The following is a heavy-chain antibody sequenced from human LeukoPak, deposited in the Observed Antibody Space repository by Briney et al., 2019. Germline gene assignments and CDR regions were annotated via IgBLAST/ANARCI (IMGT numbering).Heavy chain of an antibody. CDR1: GGSFSGYY. CDR2: INHSGST. Sequence: PSETLSLTCAVYGGSFSGYYWSWIRQPPGKGLEWIGEINHSGSTNYNPPLKSRVTISVDTSKNQFSLKLSSVTAADTAVYYCARGRSGFWSGYFADYWGQGTLVTVSS. J-gene: IGHJ4*02. V-gene: IGHV4-34*01. CDR3: ARGRSGFWSGYFADY. D-gene: IGHD3-3*01.